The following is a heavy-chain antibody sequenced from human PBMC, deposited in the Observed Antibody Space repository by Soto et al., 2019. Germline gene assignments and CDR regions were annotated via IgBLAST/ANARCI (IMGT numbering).Heavy chain of an antibody. D-gene: IGHD6-19*01. V-gene: IGHV6-1*01. Sequence: PXPXLSLTCANSGDXVSSNTAPWNWIRSSPSRGLEWLGRTYYRSNWRHDYAVSVKSRITVNPDTSKNHFSLKLNSVTPDDTAVYYCARGVAGSGFDLWGQGTLVTVSS. CDR1: GDXVSSNTAP. CDR3: ARGVAGSGFDL. CDR2: TYYRSNWRH. J-gene: IGHJ4*02.